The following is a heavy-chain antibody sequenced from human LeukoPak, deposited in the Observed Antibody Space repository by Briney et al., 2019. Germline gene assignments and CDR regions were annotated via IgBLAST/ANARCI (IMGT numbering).Heavy chain of an antibody. CDR3: ARGFYDGVNWFDP. V-gene: IGHV3-74*01. CDR2: INSDGSST. CDR1: GFTFSNYW. J-gene: IGHJ5*02. Sequence: GGSLRLSCAASGFTFSNYWMHWVRQAPGKGLVWVSRINSDGSSTNYADSVKGRFTISRDNAKNTLYLQMNSLRAEDTAVYYCARGFYDGVNWFDPWGQGTLVTVSS. D-gene: IGHD5/OR15-5a*01.